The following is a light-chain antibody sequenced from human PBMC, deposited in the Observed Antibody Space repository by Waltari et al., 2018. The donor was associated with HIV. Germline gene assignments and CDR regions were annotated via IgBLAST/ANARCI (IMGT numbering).Light chain of an antibody. CDR3: QQYNNWPPRYT. CDR2: GAS. J-gene: IGKJ2*01. Sequence: EIVMTQSPATLSVSPGERATLSCMASQSVSSNLAWYQQKPGQAPRLLIYGASTRATGIPARFSGSGSGTEFTLTISILQSEDFAVYYCQQYNNWPPRYTFGQGTKLEIK. V-gene: IGKV3-15*01. CDR1: QSVSSN.